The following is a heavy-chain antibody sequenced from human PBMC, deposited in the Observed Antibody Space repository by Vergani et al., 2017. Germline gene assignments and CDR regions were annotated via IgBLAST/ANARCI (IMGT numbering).Heavy chain of an antibody. D-gene: IGHD3-10*01. CDR3: GGVADFYGLGSRLLDL. CDR1: GGSMSGYY. Sequence: QVRLQESGPGLVKPSETLSLTCSVSGGSMSGYYWSWIRQPPGKELEWIGYMYHSGSTNYNPSLVTRVTISGDTSKNQFSLKLNSVTASDTAVYYCGGVADFYGLGSRLLDLWGQGILVTVSS. J-gene: IGHJ5*02. V-gene: IGHV4-59*01. CDR2: MYHSGST.